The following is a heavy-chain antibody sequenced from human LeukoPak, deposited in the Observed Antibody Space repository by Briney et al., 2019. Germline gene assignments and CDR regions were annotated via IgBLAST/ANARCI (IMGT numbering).Heavy chain of an antibody. CDR2: ISWNSGSI. Sequence: PGGSLRLSCAASGFTFDDYAMHWVRQAPGMGLEWVSGISWNSGSIGYADSVKGRFTISRDNAKNSLYLQMNSLRAEDTALYYSAKALGAFDIWGQGTMVTVSS. D-gene: IGHD3-16*01. J-gene: IGHJ3*02. V-gene: IGHV3-9*01. CDR3: AKALGAFDI. CDR1: GFTFDDYA.